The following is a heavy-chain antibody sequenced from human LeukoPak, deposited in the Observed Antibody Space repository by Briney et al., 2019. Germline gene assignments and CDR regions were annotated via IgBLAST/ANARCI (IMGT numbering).Heavy chain of an antibody. V-gene: IGHV4-61*02. D-gene: IGHD4-23*01. CDR3: ARVGLGGISFFDP. CDR1: GGSISSGSYH. Sequence: SETLSLTCTVSGGSISSGSYHWSWIRQPAGKGLEWIGRIYSSGSTNYNPSLKSRVTMSVDTSKNQFSLKLSSVAAADTAVYYCARVGLGGISFFDPWGQGTLVTVSS. CDR2: IYSSGST. J-gene: IGHJ5*02.